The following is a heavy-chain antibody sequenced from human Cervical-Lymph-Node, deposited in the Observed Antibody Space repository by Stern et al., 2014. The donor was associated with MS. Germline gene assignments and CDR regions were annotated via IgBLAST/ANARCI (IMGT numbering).Heavy chain of an antibody. CDR2: IHGSGIT. CDR3: ARRYYSAVPRFDY. Sequence: QVQLQESGPGLVKPSETLSLTCTVSGGSISTYYWSWIRRPPGKGLEWIGFIHGSGITKNNPSLKSRVTISVDPSKTQFSLELNSVTAADTAVYYCARRYYSAVPRFDYWGQGTLVTVSS. D-gene: IGHD4/OR15-4a*01. CDR1: GGSISTYY. V-gene: IGHV4-59*08. J-gene: IGHJ4*02.